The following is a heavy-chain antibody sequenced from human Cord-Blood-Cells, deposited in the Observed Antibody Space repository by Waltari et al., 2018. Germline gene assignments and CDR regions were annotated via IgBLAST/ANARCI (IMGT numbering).Heavy chain of an antibody. J-gene: IGHJ3*02. CDR2: IRSKAYGGTT. V-gene: IGHV3-49*03. CDR1: A. CDR3: TRGGIVGANDAFDI. D-gene: IGHD1-26*01. Sequence: AMSWFRQAPGKGLEWVGFIRSKAYGGTTEYAASVKGRFTISRDDSKSIAYLQMNSLKTEDTAVYYCTRGGIVGANDAFDIWGQGTMVTVSS.